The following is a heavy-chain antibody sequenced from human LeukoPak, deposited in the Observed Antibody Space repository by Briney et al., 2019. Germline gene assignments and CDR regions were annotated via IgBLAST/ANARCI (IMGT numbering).Heavy chain of an antibody. Sequence: GESLKISCKGSGYSFTSYWIGWVRQMPGKGLEWMGIIYPGDSDTRYSPSFQGQVTISADKSISTAYLQWSSLKASDTAMYYCARQFVVEPAAIDQNWFDPWGQGTLVTVSS. D-gene: IGHD2-2*02. CDR1: GYSFTSYW. J-gene: IGHJ5*02. V-gene: IGHV5-51*01. CDR3: ARQFVVEPAAIDQNWFDP. CDR2: IYPGDSDT.